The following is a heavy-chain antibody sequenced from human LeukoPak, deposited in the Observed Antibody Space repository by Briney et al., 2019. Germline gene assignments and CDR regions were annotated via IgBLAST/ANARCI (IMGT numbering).Heavy chain of an antibody. J-gene: IGHJ5*02. Sequence: GASVTVSCKASGYTFTGYYLHWVRQAPGQRLEWMGWIIPNSGDTGYAQKFQGRVTMTSDTSISTVYLNLSRLTSDDTAVYYCTEDVGSDTSGFNWFDPWGQGTLVTVSS. V-gene: IGHV1-2*02. CDR2: IIPNSGDT. D-gene: IGHD3-22*01. CDR3: TEDVGSDTSGFNWFDP. CDR1: GYTFTGYY.